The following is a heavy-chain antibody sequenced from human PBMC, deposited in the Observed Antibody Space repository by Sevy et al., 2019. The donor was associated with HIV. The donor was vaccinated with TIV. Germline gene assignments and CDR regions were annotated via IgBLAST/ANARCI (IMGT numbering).Heavy chain of an antibody. J-gene: IGHJ6*02. V-gene: IGHV3-7*03. CDR1: GFTFSSYW. CDR2: VKTDGSEK. Sequence: GGFLRLSCAASGFTFSSYWMSWVRQAPGKGLEWVAHVKTDGSEKYYVDSVKGRFTISRDNAKNSLYLQMNSLRVEDTAVYYCARDCSSTTCLWGLDVWGQGSTVTVSS. CDR3: ARDCSSTTCLWGLDV. D-gene: IGHD2-2*01.